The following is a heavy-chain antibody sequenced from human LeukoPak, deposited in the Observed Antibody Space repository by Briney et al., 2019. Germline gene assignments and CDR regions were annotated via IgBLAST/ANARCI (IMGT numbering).Heavy chain of an antibody. CDR1: GDSINSLDM. V-gene: IGHV4-4*02. D-gene: IGHD3-22*01. J-gene: IGHJ4*02. Sequence: PSETLSLTCTVSGDSINSLDMWSWVRQPPGKGLEWIGEMYLSGTTHSNPSVKSRVTISIDKSKNQFFLNLSSVTAADTAVYYCAGLVGRYSSGLYYYYFDYWGQGTLVTVSS. CDR2: MYLSGTT. CDR3: AGLVGRYSSGLYYYYFDY.